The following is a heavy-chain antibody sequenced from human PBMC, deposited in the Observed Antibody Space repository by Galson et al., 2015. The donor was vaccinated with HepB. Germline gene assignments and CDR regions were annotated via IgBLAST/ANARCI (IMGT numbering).Heavy chain of an antibody. J-gene: IGHJ4*02. V-gene: IGHV3-30*18. Sequence: SLRLSCAGSIFTFSSYGMHWVRQAPGKGLEWVATISYDETNKYYTDSVKGRFTISRDNSKNTLYLQMNSLRAEDTAVYYCAKDKSFGRDFDYWGQGTLVTVSS. CDR1: IFTFSSYG. CDR2: ISYDETNK. D-gene: IGHD1-26*01. CDR3: AKDKSFGRDFDY.